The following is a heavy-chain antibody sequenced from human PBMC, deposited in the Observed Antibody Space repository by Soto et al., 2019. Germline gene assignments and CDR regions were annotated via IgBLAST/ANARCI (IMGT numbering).Heavy chain of an antibody. D-gene: IGHD3-9*01. CDR1: GASVSSGGYS. J-gene: IGHJ4*02. CDR3: ASSVVTPNVLTGNGFAS. CDR2: IYHTGNA. Sequence: LQLQQSGSGLVKPSQTLSLTCVVSGASVSSGGYSWSWIRQSPEKGLEWIGYIYHTGNAYYTPSLTTRATMSLHKSNNHFSLKLPSVTAADLAVYYCASSVVTPNVLTGNGFASWGQGTLVIVSS. V-gene: IGHV4-30-2*06.